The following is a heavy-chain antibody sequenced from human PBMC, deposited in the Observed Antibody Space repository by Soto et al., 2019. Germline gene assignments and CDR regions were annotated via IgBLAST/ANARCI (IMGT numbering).Heavy chain of an antibody. J-gene: IGHJ4*02. CDR3: ARVAY. CDR1: GFTFSSYS. CDR2: LSSSTRYI. Sequence: GGSLRLSCAASGFTFSSYSMNWVHQAPGKGLEWVSSLSSSTRYIYYADSVKGRFTISRDNAKNSLYLQMNTLRPEDTAMYYCARVAYWGPGTQVTVSS. V-gene: IGHV3-21*01.